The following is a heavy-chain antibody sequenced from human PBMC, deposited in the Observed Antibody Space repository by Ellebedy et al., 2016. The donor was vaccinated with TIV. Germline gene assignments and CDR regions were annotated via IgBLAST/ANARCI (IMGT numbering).Heavy chain of an antibody. CDR2: IWYDGSNK. Sequence: SLKISXAASGLTFSSYGMHWVRQAPGKGLEWVAVIWYDGSNKYYADSVKGRFTISRDNSKNTLYLQMNSLRAEDTAVYYCARARLDWNWFDPWGQGTLVTVSS. CDR3: ARARLDWNWFDP. J-gene: IGHJ5*02. CDR1: GLTFSSYG. V-gene: IGHV3-33*01. D-gene: IGHD2-21*01.